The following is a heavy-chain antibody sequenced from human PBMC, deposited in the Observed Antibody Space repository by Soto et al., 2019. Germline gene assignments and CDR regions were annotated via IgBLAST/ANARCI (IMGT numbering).Heavy chain of an antibody. CDR2: ISGSGDST. V-gene: IGHV3-23*01. CDR3: AKGVPGIAVAGTGYFQH. J-gene: IGHJ1*01. Sequence: EVQLLESGGGLVQPGGSLRLSCAASGFTFSRYPMRWVREAPGKGLEWVSGISGSGDSTYYADSVKGRFTISRDNSKNTLYLQMNSLRAEDTAVYYCAKGVPGIAVAGTGYFQHWGQGTLVTVSS. CDR1: GFTFSRYP. D-gene: IGHD6-19*01.